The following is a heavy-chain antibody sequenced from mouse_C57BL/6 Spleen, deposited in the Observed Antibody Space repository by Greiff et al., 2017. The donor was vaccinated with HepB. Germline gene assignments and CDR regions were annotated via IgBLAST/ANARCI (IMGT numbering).Heavy chain of an antibody. J-gene: IGHJ4*01. CDR3: AREGDCYYGAMDY. V-gene: IGHV1-4*01. D-gene: IGHD2-3*01. CDR2: INPSSGYT. Sequence: VQLQESGAELARPGASVKMSCKASGYTFTSYTMHWVKQRPGQGLEWIGYINPSSGYTKYNQKFKDKATLTADKSSSTAYMQLSSLTSEDSAVYYCAREGDCYYGAMDYWGQGTSVTVSS. CDR1: GYTFTSYT.